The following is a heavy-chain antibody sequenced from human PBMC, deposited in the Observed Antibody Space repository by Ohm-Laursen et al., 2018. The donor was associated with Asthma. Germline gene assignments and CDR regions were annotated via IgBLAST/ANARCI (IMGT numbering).Heavy chain of an antibody. D-gene: IGHD1-26*01. Sequence: SLRLSCAASGITVSVNYMSWVRQAPGKGLEWVAIISYDGSNKDYADSVKGRFTISRDNSKITVYVQMNSLRAEDTAVYYCAKEKGGSFDYWGQGTLVTVSS. CDR3: AKEKGGSFDY. V-gene: IGHV3-30*18. CDR1: GITVSVNY. CDR2: ISYDGSNK. J-gene: IGHJ4*02.